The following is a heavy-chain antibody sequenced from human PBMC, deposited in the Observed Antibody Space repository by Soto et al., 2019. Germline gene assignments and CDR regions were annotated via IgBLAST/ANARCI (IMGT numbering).Heavy chain of an antibody. CDR1: GFTFDDYA. CDR2: ISWNNGSI. V-gene: IGHV3-9*01. J-gene: IGHJ6*02. Sequence: GGSLRLSCAASGFTFDDYAMHWVRQAPGKGLEWVSGISWNNGSIGYADSVKGRFTISRDYAKNSLYLQMNSLRAEDTALYYCAKDRGGRYSYYGMDVWGQGTTVTVSS. D-gene: IGHD2-15*01. CDR3: AKDRGGRYSYYGMDV.